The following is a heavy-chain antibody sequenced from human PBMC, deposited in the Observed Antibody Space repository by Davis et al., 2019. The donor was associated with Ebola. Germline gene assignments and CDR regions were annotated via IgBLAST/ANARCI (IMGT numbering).Heavy chain of an antibody. V-gene: IGHV3-7*01. CDR3: ARDTVAPYYYYGMDV. Sequence: GESLKISCAASGFTFSSYWMSWVRQAPGKGLEWVANIKQDGSEKYYVDSVKGRFTISRDNAKNSLYLQMNSLRAEDTAVYYCARDTVAPYYYYGMDVWGQGTTVTVSS. J-gene: IGHJ6*02. D-gene: IGHD4-11*01. CDR1: GFTFSSYW. CDR2: IKQDGSEK.